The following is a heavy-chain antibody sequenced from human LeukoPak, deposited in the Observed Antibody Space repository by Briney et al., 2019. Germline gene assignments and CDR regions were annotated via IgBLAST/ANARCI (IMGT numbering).Heavy chain of an antibody. Sequence: GGSLRLSCAASGFTFSSYSMNWVRQAPGKGLEWVSSISSSSSYIYYADSVKGRFTISRDNAKNSLYLQMNSLRAEDTAVYYCARTGRQLAGTTENWFDPWGQGTLVTVSS. CDR1: GFTFSSYS. D-gene: IGHD1-14*01. J-gene: IGHJ5*02. CDR2: ISSSSSYI. V-gene: IGHV3-21*01. CDR3: ARTGRQLAGTTENWFDP.